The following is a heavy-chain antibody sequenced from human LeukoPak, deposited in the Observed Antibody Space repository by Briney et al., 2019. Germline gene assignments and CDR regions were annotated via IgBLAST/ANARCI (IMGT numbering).Heavy chain of an antibody. D-gene: IGHD6-13*01. V-gene: IGHV4-39*01. J-gene: IGHJ4*02. CDR2: IYYSGST. CDR1: GGSISSSPYY. CDR3: ARRGWDSSSWYGGVFDY. Sequence: SETLSLTCTVSGGSISSSPYYWGWIRQPPGKGLEWIGSIYYSGSTYYNPSLKSRVTISVDTSKNQFSLKLSSVTAADTAVYYCARRGWDSSSWYGGVFDYWGQGTLVTVSS.